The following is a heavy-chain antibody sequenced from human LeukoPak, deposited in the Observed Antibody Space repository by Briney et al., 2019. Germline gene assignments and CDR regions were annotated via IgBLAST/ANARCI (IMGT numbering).Heavy chain of an antibody. CDR3: AKLYYDYIWGSYRYYFFDS. D-gene: IGHD3-16*02. V-gene: IGHV3-23*01. CDR1: GFTFSSYA. Sequence: GGSLRLSCAASGFTFSSYAMSWVRQAPGKGLEWVSAISGSGGSTYYADSVKGRFTISRDNSKNTLYLQMKSLRAEDTALYYCAKLYYDYIWGSYRYYFFDSWGQGTLSTVSS. CDR2: ISGSGGST. J-gene: IGHJ4*02.